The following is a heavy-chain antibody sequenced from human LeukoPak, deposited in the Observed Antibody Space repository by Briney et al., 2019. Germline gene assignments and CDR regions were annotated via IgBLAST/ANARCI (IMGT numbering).Heavy chain of an antibody. V-gene: IGHV4-59*12. CDR1: GGSISNYY. D-gene: IGHD2-8*01. Sequence: PSETLSLTCTVSGGSISNYYWSWIRQPPGKGLEWIGYIYYSGSTNYNPSLKSRVTISVDTSKNQFSLKLSSVTAADTAVYYCARDPNGPDYFDYWGQGTLVTVSS. CDR2: IYYSGST. CDR3: ARDPNGPDYFDY. J-gene: IGHJ4*02.